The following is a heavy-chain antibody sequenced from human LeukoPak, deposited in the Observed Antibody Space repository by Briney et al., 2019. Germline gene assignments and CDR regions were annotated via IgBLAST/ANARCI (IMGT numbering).Heavy chain of an antibody. J-gene: IGHJ4*02. V-gene: IGHV3-23*01. CDR3: AKDFSNWHRD. Sequence: GGSLRLSCAASGFTFSNYAMSWVRQAPGKRLEWVSTIHDSGAYAFYTDSVKGRFTISRDNSKNTLDLQMNSLRADDTAVYYCAKDFSNWHRDWGQGVLVTVSS. CDR2: IHDSGAYA. CDR1: GFTFSNYA. D-gene: IGHD1-1*01.